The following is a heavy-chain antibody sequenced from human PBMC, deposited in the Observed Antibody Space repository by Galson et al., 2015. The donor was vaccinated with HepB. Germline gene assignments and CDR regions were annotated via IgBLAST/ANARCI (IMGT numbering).Heavy chain of an antibody. CDR3: ARDLGGVSSMQPVRAFDI. CDR2: IYSGGST. J-gene: IGHJ3*02. D-gene: IGHD6-13*01. CDR1: GFTFSSNY. Sequence: SLRLSCAASGFTFSSNYMSWVRQAPGKGLEWVSIIYSGGSTYYGDAVKGRFTISRDNSKNTLYLQMNSLRAADTAVYYCARDLGGVSSMQPVRAFDIWGQGTMVTVSS. V-gene: IGHV3-53*01.